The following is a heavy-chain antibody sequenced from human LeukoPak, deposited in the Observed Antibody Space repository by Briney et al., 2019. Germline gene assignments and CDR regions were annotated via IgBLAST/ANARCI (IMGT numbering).Heavy chain of an antibody. CDR3: ARLRYSSRNFDY. V-gene: IGHV3-7*01. CDR2: IKQDGSEK. D-gene: IGHD6-19*01. Sequence: GGSLRFSCAASGFRFSSYWMSWVRQAPGKGLEWVANIKQDGSEKCYVDSVKGRFTISRDNAKNSLYLQMNSLRAEDTAVYYCARLRYSSRNFDYWGQGTLVTVSS. J-gene: IGHJ4*02. CDR1: GFRFSSYW.